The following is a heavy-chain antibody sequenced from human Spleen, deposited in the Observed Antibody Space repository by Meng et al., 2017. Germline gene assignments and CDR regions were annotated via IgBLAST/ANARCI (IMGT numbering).Heavy chain of an antibody. CDR1: DGSFSGNF. J-gene: IGHJ4*02. D-gene: IGHD4-17*01. V-gene: IGHV4-34*02. Sequence: QVQLQQWGAGLLKLSETLSLTCAVYDGSFSGNFWSWIRQPPGKGLEWVGQISHSGITDYTPSLESRVTISLDTSKNQVSLKLKSVTAADTAVYYCARGPITVTHDFDSWGQGTLVTVSS. CDR2: ISHSGIT. CDR3: ARGPITVTHDFDS.